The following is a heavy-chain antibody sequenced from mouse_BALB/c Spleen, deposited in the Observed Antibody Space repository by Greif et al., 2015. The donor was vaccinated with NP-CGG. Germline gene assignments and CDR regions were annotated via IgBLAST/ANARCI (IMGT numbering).Heavy chain of an antibody. CDR3: ARSGYGYAFDY. V-gene: IGHV1-80*01. J-gene: IGHJ2*01. CDR2: IYPGDGDT. D-gene: IGHD2-2*01. Sequence: QVQLQQSGAELVRPGSSVKISCMASGYAFSSYWMNWVKQRPGQGLEWIGQIYPGDGDTNYNGKFKGKATLTADKSSSXAYMQLSSLTSEDSAVYFCARSGYGYAFDYWGQGTTLTVSS. CDR1: GYAFSSYW.